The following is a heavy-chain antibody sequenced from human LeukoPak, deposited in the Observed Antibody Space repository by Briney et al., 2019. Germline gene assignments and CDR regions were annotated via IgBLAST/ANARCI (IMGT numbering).Heavy chain of an antibody. Sequence: GGSLRLSCAASGFIFSSYAMHWVRQAPGKGLEWVAVLSYDGSNTYYRDSVRGRFTISRDNSKNTLYLQMDSLRAEDTAVYYCARDTSSYYYGSGSFDYWGQGTLSPSPQ. J-gene: IGHJ4*02. CDR1: GFIFSSYA. CDR2: LSYDGSNT. V-gene: IGHV3-30*04. D-gene: IGHD3-10*01. CDR3: ARDTSSYYYGSGSFDY.